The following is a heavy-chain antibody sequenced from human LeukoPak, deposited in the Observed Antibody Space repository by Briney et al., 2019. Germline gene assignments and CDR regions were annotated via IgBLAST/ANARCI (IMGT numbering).Heavy chain of an antibody. CDR1: GFTFSSYW. CDR2: IRQDGSEK. J-gene: IGHJ4*02. CDR3: ARLIHQYYYDSSGYYTTTTYYFDY. V-gene: IGHV3-7*01. Sequence: PGGSLRLSCAASGFTFSSYWMSWVRQAPGKGLEWVANIRQDGSEKYYVDSVKGRFAISRDNAKNSLYLQMNSLRAEDTAVYYCARLIHQYYYDSSGYYTTTTYYFDYWGRGTLVTVSS. D-gene: IGHD3-22*01.